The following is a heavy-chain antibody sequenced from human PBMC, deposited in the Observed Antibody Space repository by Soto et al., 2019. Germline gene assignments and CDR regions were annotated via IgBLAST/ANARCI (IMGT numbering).Heavy chain of an antibody. CDR2: INAYNGNT. CDR1: GYTFTSYG. Sequence: QVQLVQSGAEVKKPGASVKVSCKASGYTFTSYGISWVRQAPGQGLEWMGWINAYNGNTNYAQKLQGRVTMTTDTTPSTAYMEQRSLSSDDTAVYYCARLLPPFDPWGQGTLVTVSS. CDR3: ARLLPPFDP. J-gene: IGHJ5*02. V-gene: IGHV1-18*01.